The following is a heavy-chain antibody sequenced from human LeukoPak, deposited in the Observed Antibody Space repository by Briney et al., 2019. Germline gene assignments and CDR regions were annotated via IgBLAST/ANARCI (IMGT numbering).Heavy chain of an antibody. CDR1: GFSFSYYW. CDR3: AKGGVVGTRYYFDS. CDR2: TKEDGSGS. Sequence: GGSLRLSCAASGFSFSYYWMSWVRQAPGKGLEWVANTKEDGSGSSYVDSVKGRFTISRDNAKNSLYLQMNSLRAEDTAVYYCAKGGVVGTRYYFDSWDQGTLVTVSS. D-gene: IGHD2-15*01. J-gene: IGHJ4*02. V-gene: IGHV3-7*01.